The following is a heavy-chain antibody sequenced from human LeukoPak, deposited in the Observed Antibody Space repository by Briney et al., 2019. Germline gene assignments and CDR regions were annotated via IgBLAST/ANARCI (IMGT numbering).Heavy chain of an antibody. Sequence: SETLSLTCAVYGGSFSGYYWSWIRQPPGKGLEWIGEINHSGSTNYNPSLKNRVTISVDTSKNQFSLKLSSVTAADTAVYYCARAKWAVAGTWSRRGGYFDYWGQGTLVTVSS. J-gene: IGHJ4*02. CDR2: INHSGST. CDR3: ARAKWAVAGTWSRRGGYFDY. D-gene: IGHD6-19*01. V-gene: IGHV4-34*01. CDR1: GGSFSGYY.